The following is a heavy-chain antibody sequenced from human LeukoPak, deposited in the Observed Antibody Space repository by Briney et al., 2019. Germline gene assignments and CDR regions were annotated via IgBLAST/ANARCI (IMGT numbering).Heavy chain of an antibody. CDR1: GFTFSSYS. Sequence: GGSLRLSCAASGFTFSSYSMNWVRQAPGKGLEWVSSISSSSSYIYYADSVKGRFTISRDNAKNSLYLQMNSLRAEDTAVYYCARGSSIAARKKRALDYWGQGTLVTVSS. D-gene: IGHD6-6*01. V-gene: IGHV3-21*01. CDR3: ARGSSIAARKKRALDY. J-gene: IGHJ4*02. CDR2: ISSSSSYI.